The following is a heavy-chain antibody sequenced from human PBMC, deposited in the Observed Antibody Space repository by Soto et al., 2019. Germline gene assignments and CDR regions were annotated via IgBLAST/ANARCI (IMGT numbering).Heavy chain of an antibody. D-gene: IGHD6-19*01. Sequence: GGSLILSCASSGFPFSSYAMSWVRQAPGKGLEWVSAISGSGGSTYYADSVKGRFTISRDNSKNTLYLQMNSLRAEDTAVYYCAKVSSHYYMDVWGKGTTVTVSS. J-gene: IGHJ6*03. V-gene: IGHV3-23*01. CDR2: ISGSGGST. CDR1: GFPFSSYA. CDR3: AKVSSHYYMDV.